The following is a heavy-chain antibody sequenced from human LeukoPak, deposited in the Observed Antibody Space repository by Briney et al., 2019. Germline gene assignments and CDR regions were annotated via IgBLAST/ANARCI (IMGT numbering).Heavy chain of an antibody. CDR1: RFTFSSYG. J-gene: IGHJ4*02. V-gene: IGHV3-30*02. D-gene: IGHD3-22*01. CDR2: IRHDGSYQ. CDR3: AKNRDSSDYPRDFDY. Sequence: GGSQRLSCAASRFTFSSYGMHWVRQTPGKGLEWVAFIRHDGSYQQYVDSVKGRFTVSRDNSKDTVYLQMNSLRTEDTAVYYCAKNRDSSDYPRDFDYWGQGTLVTVSS.